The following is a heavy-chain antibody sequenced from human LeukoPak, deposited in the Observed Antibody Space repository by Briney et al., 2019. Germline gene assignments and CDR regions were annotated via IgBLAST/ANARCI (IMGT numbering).Heavy chain of an antibody. CDR1: GDSITSYY. V-gene: IGHV4-59*01. CDR3: ARGLYYDFLFDP. Sequence: SETLSLTCTVSGDSITSYYWSWIRQPPGKGLEWIGFTHYAVITNYNPSLKSRVTMSVDTSKNQISLKLTSVTAADMAVYYCARGLYYDFLFDPWGQGTLVTVSS. J-gene: IGHJ5*02. D-gene: IGHD3-3*01. CDR2: THYAVIT.